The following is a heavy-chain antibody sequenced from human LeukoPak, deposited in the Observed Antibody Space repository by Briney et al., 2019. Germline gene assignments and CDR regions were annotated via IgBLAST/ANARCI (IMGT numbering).Heavy chain of an antibody. CDR1: GFTFSSYW. V-gene: IGHV3-7*01. Sequence: SGGSLRLXCAASGFTFSSYWMSWVRQAPGKELEWVANIKQDGSEKYYVDSVKGRFTISRDNAKNSLYLQMNSLRAEDTAVYYCARDSSGWYWGYFDYWGQGTLVTVSS. CDR3: ARDSSGWYWGYFDY. J-gene: IGHJ4*02. CDR2: IKQDGSEK. D-gene: IGHD6-19*01.